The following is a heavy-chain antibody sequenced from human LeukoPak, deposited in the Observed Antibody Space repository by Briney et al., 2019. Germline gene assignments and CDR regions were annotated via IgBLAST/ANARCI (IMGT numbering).Heavy chain of an antibody. Sequence: SETLSLTCTVSGGSISSYYWSWIRQPPGKGLEWIGYIYTSGSTNYNPSLKSRVTISVDTSKNQFSLKLSSVTAADTAVYYCARRASILTGYMAFDIWGQGTMVTVSS. D-gene: IGHD3-9*01. CDR3: ARRASILTGYMAFDI. V-gene: IGHV4-4*09. CDR2: IYTSGST. J-gene: IGHJ3*02. CDR1: GGSISSYY.